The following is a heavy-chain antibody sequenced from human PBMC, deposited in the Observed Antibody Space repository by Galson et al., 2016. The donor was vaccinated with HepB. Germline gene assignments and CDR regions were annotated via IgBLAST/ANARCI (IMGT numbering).Heavy chain of an antibody. J-gene: IGHJ4*02. D-gene: IGHD5-12*01. V-gene: IGHV5-51*01. Sequence: SGAEVKKPGESLRISCKGSGYSFTNYWISWVRQMPGKGLEWMGIIYPGDSDTRYSPSFEGQVTISVDKSINTAYLQWTTLKAADTAIYYCTRPLDYAGYVFGHWGQGTLVTVSS. CDR3: TRPLDYAGYVFGH. CDR2: IYPGDSDT. CDR1: GYSFTNYW.